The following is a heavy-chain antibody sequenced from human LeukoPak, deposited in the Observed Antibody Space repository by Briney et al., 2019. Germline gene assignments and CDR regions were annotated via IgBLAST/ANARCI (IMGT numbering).Heavy chain of an antibody. Sequence: GGSLRLSCAASGFTVSSNYMSWVRQAPGKGLEWVSIIYSGGTTYYADSVKGRFTVSRDNFKNTLYLQMNSLRAEDTAVYFCARATGALRPWDFWGQGTLVTVSS. D-gene: IGHD1-14*01. CDR3: ARATGALRPWDF. CDR2: IYSGGTT. CDR1: GFTVSSNY. V-gene: IGHV3-66*01. J-gene: IGHJ4*02.